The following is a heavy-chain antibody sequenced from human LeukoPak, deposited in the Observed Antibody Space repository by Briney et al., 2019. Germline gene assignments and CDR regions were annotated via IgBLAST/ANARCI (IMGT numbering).Heavy chain of an antibody. CDR3: ARGARSVIDY. D-gene: IGHD4-17*01. J-gene: IGHJ4*02. CDR1: GFTFSNYN. CDR2: ITSSSTYI. V-gene: IGHV3-21*01. Sequence: GGSLRLSCAASGFTFSNYNMNWVRQAPGKGLEWVSSITSSSTYIFYADSVKGRFTISRDNAKNSLYLQMNSLRAEDTAVYYCARGARSVIDYWGQGTLVTVSS.